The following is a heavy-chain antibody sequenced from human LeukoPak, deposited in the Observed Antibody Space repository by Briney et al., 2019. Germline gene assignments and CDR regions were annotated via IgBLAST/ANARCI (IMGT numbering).Heavy chain of an antibody. V-gene: IGHV1-24*01. Sequence: ASVKVSCKVSGYTLTELSMHWVRQAPGKGLVWMGGFDPEDGETIYAQKFQGRVTMTEDTSTDTAYMELSSLRSEDTAVYYCATDPYCSGGSCYVNWGQGTLVTVSS. D-gene: IGHD2-15*01. CDR1: GYTLTELS. CDR3: ATDPYCSGGSCYVN. CDR2: FDPEDGET. J-gene: IGHJ4*02.